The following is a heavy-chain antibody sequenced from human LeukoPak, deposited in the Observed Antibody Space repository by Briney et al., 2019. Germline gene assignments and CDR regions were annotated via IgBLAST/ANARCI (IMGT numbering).Heavy chain of an antibody. J-gene: IGHJ4*02. CDR3: ARSHDHLWGNYPDY. D-gene: IGHD3-16*02. Sequence: SETLSLTCDVSGGSIDSTNWWNWVRQPPGKGLEWIGEIHHDGRIDYNPSLKSRVTLSVDKSKNQFSLRLNSVTAADTAMYYCARSHDHLWGNYPDYWGQGTLVTVSS. V-gene: IGHV4/OR15-8*01. CDR2: IHHDGRI. CDR1: GGSIDSTNW.